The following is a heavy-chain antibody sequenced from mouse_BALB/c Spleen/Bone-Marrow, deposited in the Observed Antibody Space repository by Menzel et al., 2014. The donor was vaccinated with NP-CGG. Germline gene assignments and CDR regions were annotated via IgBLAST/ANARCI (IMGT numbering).Heavy chain of an antibody. CDR3: ATYTYSTAFKL. CDR1: GFSLSSYD. J-gene: IGHJ3*02. CDR2: IYGSGST. Sequence: EESGGRLVTPGTPLTLTCKVSGFSLSSYDMSWVRQAPGKGLEYIGIIYGSGSTYYASWAKGRFTISKTSTAVELKITSPTTEDTATYFCATYTYSTAFKLWGQGTLVTVS. V-gene: IGHV5-6-5*01. D-gene: IGHD2-5*01.